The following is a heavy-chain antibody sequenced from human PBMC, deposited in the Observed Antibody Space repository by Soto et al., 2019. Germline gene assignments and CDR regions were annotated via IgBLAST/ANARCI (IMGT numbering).Heavy chain of an antibody. CDR2: ISGSGGSI. Sequence: PGGSLRLSCAASGFTFSSYAMSWVRQAPGKGLDWVSVISGSGGSIYYADSVKGRFTISRDNSKNTLYLQMNSLRAEDTAVYYCAKGGHTYYDYIWGDRTGFDPWGQGTLVTVSS. V-gene: IGHV3-23*01. J-gene: IGHJ5*02. CDR1: GFTFSSYA. CDR3: AKGGHTYYDYIWGDRTGFDP. D-gene: IGHD3-16*01.